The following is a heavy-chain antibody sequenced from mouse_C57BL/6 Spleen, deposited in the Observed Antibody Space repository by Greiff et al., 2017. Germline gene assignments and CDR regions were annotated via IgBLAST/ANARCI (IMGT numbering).Heavy chain of an antibody. D-gene: IGHD2-5*01. Sequence: QVHVKQSGAELVRPGASVTLSCKASGYTFTDYEMHWVKQTPVHGLEWIGAIDPETGGTAYNQKFKGKAILTADKSSSTAYMELRSLTSEDSAVYYCTIVTYWYFDVWGTGTTVTVSS. CDR1: GYTFTDYE. CDR2: IDPETGGT. V-gene: IGHV1-15*01. J-gene: IGHJ1*03. CDR3: TIVTYWYFDV.